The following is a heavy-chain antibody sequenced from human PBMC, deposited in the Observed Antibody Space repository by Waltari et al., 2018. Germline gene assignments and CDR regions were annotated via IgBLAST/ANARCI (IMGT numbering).Heavy chain of an antibody. CDR2: IVVGSGNT. D-gene: IGHD4-4*01. J-gene: IGHJ4*02. CDR1: GFTFTSSA. Sequence: QMQLVQSGPEVKKPGPSVKVSCKASGFTFTSSAVQWVRPARGQRLEWIGWIVVGSGNTNYAQKFQERVTITRDMSTSTAYMELSSLRSEDTAVYYCAALFYSNSYYFDYWGQGTLVTVSS. V-gene: IGHV1-58*01. CDR3: AALFYSNSYYFDY.